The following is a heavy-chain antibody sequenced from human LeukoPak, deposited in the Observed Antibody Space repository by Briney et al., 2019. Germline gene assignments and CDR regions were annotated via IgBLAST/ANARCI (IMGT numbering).Heavy chain of an antibody. V-gene: IGHV3-30*03. CDR2: ISYDGSNK. J-gene: IGHJ4*02. D-gene: IGHD3-22*01. Sequence: GGSLRLSCAASGFTFSSYGMHWVRQAPGKGLEWVAVISYDGSNKYYADSVKGRFTISRDNAKNSLYLQMNSLRAEDTAVYYCARGDSSGDYWGQGTLVTASS. CDR3: ARGDSSGDY. CDR1: GFTFSSYG.